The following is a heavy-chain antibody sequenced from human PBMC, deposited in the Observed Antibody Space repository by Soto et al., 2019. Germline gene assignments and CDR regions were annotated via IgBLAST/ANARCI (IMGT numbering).Heavy chain of an antibody. Sequence: GGSVGLSCAASGFTFDDYGMSWVRQAPGKGLEWVSGINWNGGSTGYADSVKGRFTISRDNAKNSLYLQMNSLRAEDTALYYCARLYSSGWYGPGRYWGQGTLVTVS. V-gene: IGHV3-20*04. J-gene: IGHJ4*02. CDR2: INWNGGST. D-gene: IGHD6-19*01. CDR3: ARLYSSGWYGPGRY. CDR1: GFTFDDYG.